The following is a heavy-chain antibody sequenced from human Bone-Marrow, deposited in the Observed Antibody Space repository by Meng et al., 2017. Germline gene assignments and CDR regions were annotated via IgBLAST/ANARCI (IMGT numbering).Heavy chain of an antibody. CDR2: TYYRSKWYN. J-gene: IGHJ5*02. Sequence: QVQLQQSGPGLVKPSQTLSLTCAISGDSVSSNSVTWNWIRQSPSRGLEWLGRTYYRSKWYNDYAVSVKSRITVNPDPSKNQFSLQLDSVTPEDTAVYYCVRSNVNNWFDPWGQGTLVTSPQ. CDR1: GDSVSSNSVT. V-gene: IGHV6-1*01. D-gene: IGHD4-11*01. CDR3: VRSNVNNWFDP.